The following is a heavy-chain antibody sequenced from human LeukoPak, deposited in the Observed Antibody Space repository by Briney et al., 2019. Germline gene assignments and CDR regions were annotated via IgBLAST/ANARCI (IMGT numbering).Heavy chain of an antibody. J-gene: IGHJ5*02. CDR2: IYYSGST. V-gene: IGHV4-59*01. D-gene: IGHD2-2*01. CDR1: GGSISSYY. CDR3: ALSTSSGWFDP. Sequence: PSETLSLTCTVSGGSISSYYWSWLRQPPGKGLEWIGYIYYSGSTNYNPSLKSRVTISVDTSKNQFSLKLSSVTAADTAVYYCALSTSSGWFDPWGQGTLVTVSS.